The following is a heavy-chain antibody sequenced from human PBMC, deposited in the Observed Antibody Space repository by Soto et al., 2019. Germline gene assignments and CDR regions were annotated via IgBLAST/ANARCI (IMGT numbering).Heavy chain of an antibody. V-gene: IGHV3-48*01. Sequence: EVQLVESGGCVVQPGGSLRLSCAASGFTFSSYSMNWVRQAPGKGLEWVSYISSSSSTIYYADSLKGRFTISRDNAKNSLYLQMNSLRAADTDVYYCERAIYYGGPGDFDYWGQGTLVTVSS. CDR3: ERAIYYGGPGDFDY. D-gene: IGHD3-10*01. CDR2: ISSSSSTI. J-gene: IGHJ4*02. CDR1: GFTFSSYS.